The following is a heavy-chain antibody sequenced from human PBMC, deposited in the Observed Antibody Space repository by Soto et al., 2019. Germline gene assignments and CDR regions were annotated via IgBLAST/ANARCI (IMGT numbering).Heavy chain of an antibody. D-gene: IGHD4-17*01. CDR3: VKDDGGYPSTAPH. CDR1: GITISHYP. V-gene: IGHV3-23*04. Sequence: EVRLVESGGGLVQPGGSLRLSCAASGITISHYPMSWVRQAPGKGLDWVSGISGSGDTTYDADSAKGRFTISKDISKNSLFLQLDSLRGEDSALYFCVKDDGGYPSTAPHWGQGTLVTVSP. CDR2: ISGSGDTT. J-gene: IGHJ4*02.